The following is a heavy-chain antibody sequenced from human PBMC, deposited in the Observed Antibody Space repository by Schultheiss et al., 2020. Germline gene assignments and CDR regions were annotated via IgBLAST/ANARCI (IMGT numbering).Heavy chain of an antibody. J-gene: IGHJ3*02. D-gene: IGHD4-17*01. Sequence: SVKVSCKASGGTFSSYTISWVRQAPGQGLEWMGRIIPILGIANYAQKFQGRVTITADKSTSTAYMELSSLRAEDTAVYYCARDKGYGDADAFDIWGQGTMVTVSS. CDR3: ARDKGYGDADAFDI. CDR2: IIPILGIA. CDR1: GGTFSSYT. V-gene: IGHV1-69*04.